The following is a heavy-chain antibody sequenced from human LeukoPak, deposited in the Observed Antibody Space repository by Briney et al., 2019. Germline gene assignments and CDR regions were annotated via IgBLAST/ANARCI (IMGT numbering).Heavy chain of an antibody. D-gene: IGHD4-23*01. CDR1: GFTFSRCS. V-gene: IGHV3-21*01. J-gene: IGHJ4*02. CDR3: APAGGNSGFDY. Sequence: GGSLRLSCAPSGFTFSRCSMKWARQAPGRGLEWVASIICSSSYIYYADSLKGRFTISRDNAKNSLYLQMNSLRAEDTAVYYCAPAGGNSGFDYWGQGTLVTVSS. CDR2: IICSSSYI.